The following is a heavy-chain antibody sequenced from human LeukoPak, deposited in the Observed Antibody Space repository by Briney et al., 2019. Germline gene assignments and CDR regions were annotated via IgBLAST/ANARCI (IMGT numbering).Heavy chain of an antibody. D-gene: IGHD3-10*01. CDR3: ARGQWFGESTFDY. CDR2: MNPNSGNT. CDR1: GYTFTSFD. J-gene: IGHJ4*02. Sequence: ASVKVSCKTSGYTFTSFDINWVRQATGQGLEWMGWMNPNSGNTGYAQKFQGRVTITRNTSISTAYMGLSSLRSEDTAVYYCARGQWFGESTFDYWGQGTLVTVSS. V-gene: IGHV1-8*01.